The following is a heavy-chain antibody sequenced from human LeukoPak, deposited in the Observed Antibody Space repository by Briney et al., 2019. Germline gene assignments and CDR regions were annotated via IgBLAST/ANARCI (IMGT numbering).Heavy chain of an antibody. D-gene: IGHD6-13*01. J-gene: IGHJ4*02. Sequence: SGTLSLTCAVSGGSISSGNWWSWVRQPPGKGLEWIGEIYHSGSTNYNPSLKSRVTISVDKSKNQFSLKLSSVAAADTAVYYCARAGSIAAAGHDFDYWGQGTLVTVSS. CDR1: GGSISSGNW. V-gene: IGHV4-4*02. CDR2: IYHSGST. CDR3: ARAGSIAAAGHDFDY.